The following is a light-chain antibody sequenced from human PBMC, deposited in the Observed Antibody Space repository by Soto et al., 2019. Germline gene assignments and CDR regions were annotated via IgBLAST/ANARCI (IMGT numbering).Light chain of an antibody. CDR2: DVS. V-gene: IGLV2-11*01. CDR1: SSDVGDYDF. J-gene: IGLJ3*02. CDR3: CSYAGGHTWV. Sequence: QSVLTQPASVSGSPGQSVTISCTGTSSDVGDYDFVSWYHQHPGKVPKVIIYDVSERPSGVPDRFSGSKSGNTASLTISGLQAEDEAVYYCCSYAGGHTWVFGGGTELTVL.